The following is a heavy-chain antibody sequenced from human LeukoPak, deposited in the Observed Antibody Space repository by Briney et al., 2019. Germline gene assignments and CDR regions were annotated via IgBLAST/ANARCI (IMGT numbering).Heavy chain of an antibody. Sequence: SETLSLTCAVYGGSFSGYYWSWIRQPPGKGLEWIGEINHSGSTNYNPSLESRVTISVDTSKNQFSLKLSSVTAADTAVYYCARGDGYNLNFDYWGQGTLVTVSS. J-gene: IGHJ4*02. CDR1: GGSFSGYY. V-gene: IGHV4-34*01. D-gene: IGHD5-24*01. CDR3: ARGDGYNLNFDY. CDR2: INHSGST.